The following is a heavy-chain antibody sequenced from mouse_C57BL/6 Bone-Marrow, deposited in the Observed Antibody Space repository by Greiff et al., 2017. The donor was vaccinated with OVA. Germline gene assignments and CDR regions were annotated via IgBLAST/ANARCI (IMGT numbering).Heavy chain of an antibody. CDR2: ISLKSANYYT. Sequence: EVQLQESGGGLVQPGGSLKLSCAASGFTFSNYWMTWVRQSPETGLEWVAQISLKSANYYTHYAESVQGRFTISREDSRSSVYLQMNNVSAEDTGIYYCTGGGYYGYWGQGTTLTVAS. J-gene: IGHJ2*01. CDR1: GFTFSNYW. D-gene: IGHD2-3*01. CDR3: TGGGYYGY. V-gene: IGHV6-3*01.